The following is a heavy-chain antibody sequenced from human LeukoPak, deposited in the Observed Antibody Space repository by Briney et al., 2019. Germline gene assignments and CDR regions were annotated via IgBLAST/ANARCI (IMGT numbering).Heavy chain of an antibody. CDR3: ARGISGGYNVCPDAFDI. V-gene: IGHV4-30-4*08. CDR1: GGSISSGDYY. Sequence: SQTLSLTCTVSGGSISSGDYYWSWIRQPPGKGLEWIGYIYYSGSTYYNPSLKSRVTISVDTSKNQSSLKLSSVTAADTAVYYCARGISGGYNVCPDAFDIWGQGTMVTVSS. D-gene: IGHD5-24*01. J-gene: IGHJ3*02. CDR2: IYYSGST.